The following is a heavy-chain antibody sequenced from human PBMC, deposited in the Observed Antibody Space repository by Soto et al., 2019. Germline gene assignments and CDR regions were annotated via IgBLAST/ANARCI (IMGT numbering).Heavy chain of an antibody. CDR2: IIPIFGTA. J-gene: IGHJ4*02. CDR3: ARGRDSGSYYFSFDY. CDR1: GGTFSSYA. V-gene: IGHV1-69*01. Sequence: QVQLVQSGAEVKKPGSSVKVSCKASGGTFSSYAISWVRQAPGQGLEWMGGIIPIFGTANYAQKFQGRVTFTADESTGTAYMGLSSLRSEDTAVYYGARGRDSGSYYFSFDYWAREPWSPSPQ. D-gene: IGHD1-26*01.